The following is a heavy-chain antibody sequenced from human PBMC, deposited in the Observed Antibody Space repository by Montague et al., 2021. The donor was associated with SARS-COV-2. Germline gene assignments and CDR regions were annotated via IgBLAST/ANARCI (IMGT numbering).Heavy chain of an antibody. CDR2: ISHRGST. CDR1: GGSLSGHY. V-gene: IGHV4-34*01. D-gene: IGHD7-27*01. J-gene: IGHJ2*01. Sequence: SETLSLTCGVSGGSLSGHYWSWIRQAPGKGLEWIGEISHRGSTKYNQSLKSRVSISIDTSKNHLSLKVRSVTAADTAVYYCAREEDWGSGWYFDLWGRGSPVTVSS. CDR3: AREEDWGSGWYFDL.